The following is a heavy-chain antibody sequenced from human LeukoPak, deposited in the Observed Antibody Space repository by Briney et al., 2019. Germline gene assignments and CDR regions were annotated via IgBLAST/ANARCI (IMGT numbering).Heavy chain of an antibody. V-gene: IGHV3-53*01. D-gene: IGHD1-26*01. CDR2: IYSGGAT. J-gene: IGHJ4*02. CDR1: GFTVSSSY. CDR3: ARGVGSPFGY. Sequence: GGSLRLSCVASGFTVSSSYMSWVRQVPGKGLEWVSVIYSGGATHYADSVKGRFTISRDDSKNMVYLQMNSLKAEDTAVYYCARGVGSPFGYWGQGTLVTVSS.